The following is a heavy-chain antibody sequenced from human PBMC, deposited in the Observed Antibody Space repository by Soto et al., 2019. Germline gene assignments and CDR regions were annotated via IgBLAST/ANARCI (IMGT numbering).Heavy chain of an antibody. V-gene: IGHV3-66*01. CDR1: GFTVSSNY. CDR3: ARGLNGSSSYRSYYYYMDV. D-gene: IGHD6-6*01. CDR2: IYSGGST. J-gene: IGHJ6*03. Sequence: GGSLILSCAASGFTVSSNYMSWVRQAPGKGLEWVSVIYSGGSTYYADSMKGRFTISRDNSKNTLYLQMNSLRAEDTAVYYCARGLNGSSSYRSYYYYMDVWGKGTTVTVSS.